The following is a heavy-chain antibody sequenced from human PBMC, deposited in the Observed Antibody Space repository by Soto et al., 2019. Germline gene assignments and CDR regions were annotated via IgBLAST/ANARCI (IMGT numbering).Heavy chain of an antibody. CDR2: IYYSGST. Sequence: QVQLQESGPGLVKPSETLSLTCTVSGGSINSYYWSWIRQPPGKGLEWIGYIYYSGSTNYNPSLKSRATISVDTSKNQFTLKLSSVIAADTAVYYCARVPWLWLGGYAFDIWCQGTMVTVSS. J-gene: IGHJ3*02. CDR3: ARVPWLWLGGYAFDI. CDR1: GGSINSYY. V-gene: IGHV4-59*01. D-gene: IGHD6-19*01.